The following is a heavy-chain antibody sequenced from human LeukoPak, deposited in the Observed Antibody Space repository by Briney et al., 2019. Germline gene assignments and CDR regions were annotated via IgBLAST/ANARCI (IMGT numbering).Heavy chain of an antibody. CDR2: FYYSGST. D-gene: IGHD1-20*01. J-gene: IGHJ4*02. CDR3: ARHPRYNWKIDY. V-gene: IGHV4-59*08. Sequence: SETLSLTCTVSGGSISSYHWSWIRQPPGKGLEWIGFFYYSGSTYYNPSLKSRVTISVDTSKNQFSLKLSSVTAADTAVYYCARHPRYNWKIDYWGQGTLVTVSS. CDR1: GGSISSYH.